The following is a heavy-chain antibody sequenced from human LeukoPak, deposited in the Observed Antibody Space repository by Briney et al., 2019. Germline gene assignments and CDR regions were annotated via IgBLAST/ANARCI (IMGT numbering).Heavy chain of an antibody. J-gene: IGHJ3*02. V-gene: IGHV4-30-4*01. D-gene: IGHD3-22*01. CDR1: GGSISSGDYY. CDR3: ARAIRTKIVVVKAFDI. Sequence: KASETLSLTCTVSGGSISSGDYYWSWIRQPPGKGLEWIGYISYSGSTYYNPSLKSRVTISVDTSKNQFSLKLSSVTAADTAVYYCARAIRTKIVVVKAFDIWGQGTMVTVSS. CDR2: ISYSGST.